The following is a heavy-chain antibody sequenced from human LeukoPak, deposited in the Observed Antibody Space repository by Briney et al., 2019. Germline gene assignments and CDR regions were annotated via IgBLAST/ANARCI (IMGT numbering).Heavy chain of an antibody. V-gene: IGHV3-30-3*01. CDR1: GFTFSSYA. CDR3: ASPLIVGATTGYFDY. J-gene: IGHJ4*02. Sequence: GGSLRLSCAASGFTFSSYAMHWVRQAPGKGLEWVAVISYDGSNKYYADSVKGRFTISRDNSKNTLYLQMNSLRAEDTAVYYCASPLIVGATTGYFDYWGQGTLVTVFS. CDR2: ISYDGSNK. D-gene: IGHD1-26*01.